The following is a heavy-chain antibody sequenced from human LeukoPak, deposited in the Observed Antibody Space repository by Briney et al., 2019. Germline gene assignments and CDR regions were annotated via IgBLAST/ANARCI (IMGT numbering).Heavy chain of an antibody. CDR2: ISWNSGSI. CDR1: GFTFDDYA. D-gene: IGHD3-22*01. V-gene: IGHV3-9*01. Sequence: PGGSLRLSCAASGFTFDDYAMHWVRQAPGKGLGWVSGISWNSGSIGYADSVKGRFTISRDNARNSLYLQMNSLRAEDTALYHCAKANALRTDYYDSSGYDDYFDYWGQGTLVTVSS. J-gene: IGHJ4*02. CDR3: AKANALRTDYYDSSGYDDYFDY.